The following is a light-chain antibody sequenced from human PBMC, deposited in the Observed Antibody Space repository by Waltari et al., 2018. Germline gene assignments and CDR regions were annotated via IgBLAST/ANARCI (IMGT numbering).Light chain of an antibody. CDR2: WAS. J-gene: IGKJ5*01. CDR3: QQYYSSPLA. V-gene: IGKV4-1*01. CDR1: QSVFYNSNNKNY. Sequence: DIVMTQSPDSLAVSLGERATINCKSSQSVFYNSNNKNYLAWYQQKAGQPPKLLIYWASTREAGVPDRFGGSGSGTDFTLTISGLQAEDVAVYYCQQYYSSPLAFGQGTRLEIK.